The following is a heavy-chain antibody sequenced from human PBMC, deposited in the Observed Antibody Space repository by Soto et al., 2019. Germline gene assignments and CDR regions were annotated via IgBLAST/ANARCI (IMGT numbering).Heavy chain of an antibody. CDR3: ERRWGRPSDY. CDR2: IYYSGST. CDR1: GGSISSYY. J-gene: IGHJ4*02. Sequence: SETLSLTCTVSGGSISSYYWSWIRQPPGKGLEWIGYIYYSGSTNYNPSLKSRVTISVDTSKNQFSLKLSSVTAADTAVYYCERRWGRPSDYWGQGTLVTVSS. V-gene: IGHV4-59*08. D-gene: IGHD7-27*01.